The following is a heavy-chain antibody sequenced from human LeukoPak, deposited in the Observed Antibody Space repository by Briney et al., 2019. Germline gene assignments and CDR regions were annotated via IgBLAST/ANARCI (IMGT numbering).Heavy chain of an antibody. CDR2: ISSSGSTI. CDR1: GFTFSSYE. J-gene: IGHJ6*03. CDR3: ARAALHRHYYDSSGYRLRNYYYYYMDV. D-gene: IGHD3-22*01. Sequence: TGGSLRLSCAASGFTFSSYEMNWVRQAPGKGLEWVSYISSSGSTIYYADSVKGRFTISRDNAKNSLYLQMNSLRAEDTAVYYCARAALHRHYYDSSGYRLRNYYYYYMDVWGKGTTVTISS. V-gene: IGHV3-48*03.